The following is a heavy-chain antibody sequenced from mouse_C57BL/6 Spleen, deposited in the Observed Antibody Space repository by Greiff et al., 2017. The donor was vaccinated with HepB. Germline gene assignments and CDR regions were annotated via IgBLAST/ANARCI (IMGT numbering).Heavy chain of an antibody. CDR1: GYTFTDYE. J-gene: IGHJ1*03. D-gene: IGHD2-2*01. Sequence: QVQLKQSGAELVRPGASVTLSCKASGYTFTDYEMHWVKQTPVHGLEWIGAIDPETGGTAYNQKFKGKAILTADKSSSTAYMELRSLTSEDSAVYYCTRGYDAFYWYFDVWGTGTTVTVSS. CDR2: IDPETGGT. V-gene: IGHV1-15*01. CDR3: TRGYDAFYWYFDV.